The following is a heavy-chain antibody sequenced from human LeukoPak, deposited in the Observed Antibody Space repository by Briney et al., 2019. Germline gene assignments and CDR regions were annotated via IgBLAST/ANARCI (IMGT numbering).Heavy chain of an antibody. CDR3: ARGPELERFDY. CDR1: GGIFSNYA. Sequence: SVKVSCKASGGIFSNYAISWVRQAPGQGLEWMGGIIPIFGTANYAQKFQGRVTITTDESTGTAYMELSSLRSEDTAVYYCARGPELERFDYWGQGILVTVSS. D-gene: IGHD1-1*01. J-gene: IGHJ4*02. CDR2: IIPIFGTA. V-gene: IGHV1-69*05.